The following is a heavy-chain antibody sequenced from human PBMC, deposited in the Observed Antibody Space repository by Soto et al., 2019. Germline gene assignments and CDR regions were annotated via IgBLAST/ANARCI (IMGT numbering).Heavy chain of an antibody. CDR1: GYSFTSQY. Sequence: QVQLVQSGAEVEKPGASVKISCKASGYSFTSQYVHWVRQAPGQGLEWMGIINPNGGSTTYAQKLQGRGAMARAPSTSTVYGGLRSLTHEDTAVYYCAGGQWLRPGGGGTEPLDIWGQGTMVTVAS. CDR3: AGGQWLRPGGGGTEPLDI. D-gene: IGHD5-12*01. V-gene: IGHV1-46*03. J-gene: IGHJ3*02. CDR2: INPNGGST.